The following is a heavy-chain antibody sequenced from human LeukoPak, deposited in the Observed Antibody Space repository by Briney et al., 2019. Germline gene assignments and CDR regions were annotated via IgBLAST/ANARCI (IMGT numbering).Heavy chain of an antibody. D-gene: IGHD3-3*02. V-gene: IGHV4-39*07. J-gene: IGHJ4*02. CDR2: IYYSGST. CDR1: GGSISSRSYY. Sequence: SETLSLTCTVSGGSISSRSYYWGWIRQPPGKGLEWIGSIYYSGSTYYNPSLKSRVTISVDTSKNQFSLKLSSVTAADTAVYYCARDLAFRAAYFDYWGQGTLVTVSS. CDR3: ARDLAFRAAYFDY.